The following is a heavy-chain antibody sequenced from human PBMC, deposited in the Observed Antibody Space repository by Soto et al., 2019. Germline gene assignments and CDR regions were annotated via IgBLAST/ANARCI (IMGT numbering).Heavy chain of an antibody. V-gene: IGHV4-30-2*03. CDR1: CGSIVIVGDY. D-gene: IGHD3-3*01. CDR3: AGRTSLASVEIFSGGLSGYNWVDP. Sequence: SHPRTVVCGSIVIVGDYWIWNQQHPGKGREWIGYIFYSGSTYYNPPLKSRVTMSVDTSQNQFSLRLSSVTAADTAVYYCAGRTSLASVEIFSGGLSGYNWVDPWGRGTLVTVSS. CDR2: IFYSGST. J-gene: IGHJ5*01.